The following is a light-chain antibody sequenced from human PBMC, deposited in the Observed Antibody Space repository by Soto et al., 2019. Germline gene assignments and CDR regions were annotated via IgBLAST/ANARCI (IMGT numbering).Light chain of an antibody. Sequence: AIQLTQSPTSLSASVGDRVTIPCQASQGIDSYLAWYQQKPGKAPKLLIYDASSLESGVPSRFSGSGSGTEFTLTISSLQPEDFATYYCLQHNVFPRTFGQGTKVDIK. J-gene: IGKJ1*01. V-gene: IGKV1-13*02. CDR3: LQHNVFPRT. CDR1: QGIDSY. CDR2: DAS.